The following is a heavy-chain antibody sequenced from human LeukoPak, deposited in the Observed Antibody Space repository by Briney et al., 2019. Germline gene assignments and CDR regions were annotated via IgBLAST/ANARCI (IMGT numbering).Heavy chain of an antibody. CDR1: GFIFSSYS. D-gene: IGHD2-2*01. CDR2: ISSSSSYV. CDR3: ARESGYCSSTSCYRWFDP. Sequence: PGGSLRLSCAASGFIFSSYSMNWVRQAPGKGLEWVSSISSSSSYVYYADSVKGRFTISRDNSKNTLYLQMNSLRAEDTAVYYCARESGYCSSTSCYRWFDPWGQGTLVTVSS. J-gene: IGHJ5*02. V-gene: IGHV3-21*01.